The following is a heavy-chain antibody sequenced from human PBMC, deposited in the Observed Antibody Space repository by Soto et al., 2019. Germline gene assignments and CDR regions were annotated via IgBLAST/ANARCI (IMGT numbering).Heavy chain of an antibody. D-gene: IGHD2-2*01. V-gene: IGHV3-30*18. J-gene: IGHJ3*02. CDR2: ISYDGSNK. CDR1: GFTFSSYG. CDR3: AKDLDSGIVPDAVDI. Sequence: QVQLVESGGGVVQPGRSLRLSCAASGFTFSSYGMHWVRQAPGKGLEWVAVISYDGSNKYYADSVKGRFTISRDNSKNTLYLQMNSMRAEDTAVYYCAKDLDSGIVPDAVDIWGQGTMVTVSS.